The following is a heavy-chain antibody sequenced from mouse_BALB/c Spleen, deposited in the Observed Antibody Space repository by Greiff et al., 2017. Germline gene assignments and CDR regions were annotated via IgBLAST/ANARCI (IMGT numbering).Heavy chain of an antibody. D-gene: IGHD3-1*01. CDR3: AATARGFAY. CDR2: IDPANGNT. CDR1: GFNIKDTY. Sequence: VQLKESGAELVRPGALVKLSCKASGFNIKDTYMHWVKQRPEQGLEWIGRIDPANGNTKYDPKFQGKATITADTSSNTAYLQLSSLTSEDTAVYYCAATARGFAYWGQGTLVTVSA. V-gene: IGHV14-3*02. J-gene: IGHJ3*01.